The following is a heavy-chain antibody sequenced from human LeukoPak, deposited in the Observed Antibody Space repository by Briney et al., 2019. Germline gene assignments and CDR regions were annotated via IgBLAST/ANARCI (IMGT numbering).Heavy chain of an antibody. CDR2: MYTSGTT. J-gene: IGHJ6*03. CDR1: GGSISSGSYY. D-gene: IGHD3-16*02. CDR3: ARAVGDYVWGSYRYHYYYMDV. Sequence: SETLSLTCTVSGGSISSGSYYWSWIRQPAGKGLEWIGRMYTSGTTNYNPSLKSRVTISVDTSKNQFSLKLSSVTAADTAVYYCARAVGDYVWGSYRYHYYYMDVWGKGTTVTVSS. V-gene: IGHV4-61*02.